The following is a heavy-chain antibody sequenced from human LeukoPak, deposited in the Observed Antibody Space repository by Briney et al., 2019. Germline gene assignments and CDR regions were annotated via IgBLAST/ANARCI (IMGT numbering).Heavy chain of an antibody. Sequence: ASVKVSCKASGYTFTSYDINWVRQATGQGLEWMGWMNPNNNNVGYAQKFQSRVTMTRDTSISTAYMELGSLTSEDTAVYYCARGAFLPQYRRDFDPWGQGTLVTVSS. J-gene: IGHJ5*02. D-gene: IGHD6-6*01. CDR2: MNPNNNNV. CDR1: GYTFTSYD. V-gene: IGHV1-8*01. CDR3: ARGAFLPQYRRDFDP.